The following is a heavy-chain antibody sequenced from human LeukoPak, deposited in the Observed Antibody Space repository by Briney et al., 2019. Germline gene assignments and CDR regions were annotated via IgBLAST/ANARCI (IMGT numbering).Heavy chain of an antibody. Sequence: ASVKVSCKASGYTFTSYGISWVRQAPGQGLEWMGWINPNSGGTNYAQKFQGRVTMTRDTSISTAYMELSRLRSDDTAVYYCARVQGRFLEYPDYWGQGTLVTVSS. CDR3: ARVQGRFLEYPDY. D-gene: IGHD3-3*01. J-gene: IGHJ4*02. V-gene: IGHV1-2*02. CDR1: GYTFTSYG. CDR2: INPNSGGT.